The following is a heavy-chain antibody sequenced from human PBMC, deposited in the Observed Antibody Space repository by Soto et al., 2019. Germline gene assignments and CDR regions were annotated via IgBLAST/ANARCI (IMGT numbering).Heavy chain of an antibody. CDR1: GFTFSSYS. V-gene: IGHV3-21*01. CDR2: ISSSSSYI. Sequence: EVQLVESGGGLVKPGGSLRLSCAASGFTFSSYSMNWVRQAPGKGLEWVSSISSSSSYIYYADSVKGRFTISRDNAKNSLYLQMNSLRAEDTAVYYCARDRVAVAGTGDYYGMDVWGQGTTVTVSS. J-gene: IGHJ6*02. D-gene: IGHD6-19*01. CDR3: ARDRVAVAGTGDYYGMDV.